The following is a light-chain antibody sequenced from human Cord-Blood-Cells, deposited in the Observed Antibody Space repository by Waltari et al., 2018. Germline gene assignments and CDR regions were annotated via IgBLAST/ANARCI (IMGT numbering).Light chain of an antibody. J-gene: IGKJ1*01. CDR3: MQALQTPWT. CDR1: QILLNSNGYNY. Sequence: DIVMTQSPLSLPVTPGEPASISCRSSQILLNSNGYNYLDWYLQKPGQSPQLLIYLGSNRASGVPDRFSGSGSGTDFTLKISRVEAEDVGVYYCMQALQTPWTFGQGTKVEIK. V-gene: IGKV2-28*01. CDR2: LGS.